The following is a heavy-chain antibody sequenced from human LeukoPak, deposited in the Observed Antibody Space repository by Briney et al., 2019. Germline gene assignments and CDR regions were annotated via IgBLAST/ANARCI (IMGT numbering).Heavy chain of an antibody. D-gene: IGHD3-22*01. V-gene: IGHV4-30-2*01. J-gene: IGHJ4*02. CDR1: GGSISSGGYS. CDR2: IYHSGST. CDR3: AGTRGYYYDSSGYIDY. Sequence: SETLSLTCAVSGGSISSGGYSWSWIRQPPGKGLEWIGYIYHSGSTYYNQSLKSRVTISVDRSKNQFSLKLSSVTAADTAVYYCAGTRGYYYDSSGYIDYWGQGTLVTVSS.